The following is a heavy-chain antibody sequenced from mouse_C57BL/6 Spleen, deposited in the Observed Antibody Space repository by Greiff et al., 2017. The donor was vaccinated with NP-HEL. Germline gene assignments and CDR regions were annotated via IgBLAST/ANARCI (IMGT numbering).Heavy chain of an antibody. D-gene: IGHD1-1*01. V-gene: IGHV1-64*01. CDR2: IHPNSGST. CDR3: ARNQITTVVAGDY. CDR1: GYTFTSYW. Sequence: VQLQQSGAELVKPGASVKLSCKASGYTFTSYWMHWVKQRPGQGLEWIGMIHPNSGSTNYNEKFKSKATLTVDKSSSTAYMQLSSLTSEDSAVYYCARNQITTVVAGDYWGQGTTLTVSS. J-gene: IGHJ2*01.